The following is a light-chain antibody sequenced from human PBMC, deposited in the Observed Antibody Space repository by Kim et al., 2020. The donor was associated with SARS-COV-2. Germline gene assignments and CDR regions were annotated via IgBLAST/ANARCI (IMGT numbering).Light chain of an antibody. J-gene: IGLJ2*01. Sequence: SSELTQDPAVSVALGQTVIITCQGDSLRSYYATWYQQKPGQAPILVIYGKNNRPSGIPDRFSGSSSGNTASLTITGTQAGDEADYYCNSRDSNDNVVFGGGTKVTVL. V-gene: IGLV3-19*01. CDR2: GKN. CDR1: SLRSYY. CDR3: NSRDSNDNVV.